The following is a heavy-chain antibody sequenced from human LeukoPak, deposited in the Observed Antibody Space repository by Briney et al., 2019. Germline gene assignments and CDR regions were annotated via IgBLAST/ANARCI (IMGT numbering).Heavy chain of an antibody. D-gene: IGHD6-19*01. CDR2: ISWNSGSI. V-gene: IGHV3-9*01. CDR3: AKDLAASGEYGMDV. Sequence: PGGSLRLSCAASGFTLDDYAMHWVRQAPGKGLEWVSGISWNSGSIGYADSVKGRFTISRDNAKNSLYLQMNSLRAEDTALYYCAKDLAASGEYGMDVWGQGTTVTVSS. J-gene: IGHJ6*02. CDR1: GFTLDDYA.